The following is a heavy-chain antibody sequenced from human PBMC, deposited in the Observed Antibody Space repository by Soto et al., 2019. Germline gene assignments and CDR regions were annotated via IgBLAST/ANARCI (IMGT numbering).Heavy chain of an antibody. CDR3: TADIGPRRDYGIDD. V-gene: IGHV3-15*01. D-gene: IGHD5-12*01. J-gene: IGHJ6*02. Sequence: LSLTCAASGFTFCNAWMCWGCAAPGKGVGWVGRIKSKTEGGTTDYAAPVKDRFPISRDDSKNTLYLQMNSLKTEDTAVYYCTADIGPRRDYGIDDWGQGTTVTVSS. CDR2: IKSKTEGGTT. CDR1: GFTFCNAW.